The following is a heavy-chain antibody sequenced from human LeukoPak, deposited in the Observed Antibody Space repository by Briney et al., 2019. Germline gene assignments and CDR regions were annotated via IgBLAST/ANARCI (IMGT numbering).Heavy chain of an antibody. V-gene: IGHV4-30-2*01. CDR2: IYHSGST. Sequence: SQTLSLTCAVSGGSISSGGYSWSWIRQPPGKGLEWIGYIYHSGSTYYNPSLKSRVTISVDRSKNHFSLKLSSVTAADTAVYYCARVVRGYYGSGSSNWFDPWGQGTLVTVSS. CDR3: ARVVRGYYGSGSSNWFDP. J-gene: IGHJ5*02. CDR1: GGSISSGGYS. D-gene: IGHD3-10*01.